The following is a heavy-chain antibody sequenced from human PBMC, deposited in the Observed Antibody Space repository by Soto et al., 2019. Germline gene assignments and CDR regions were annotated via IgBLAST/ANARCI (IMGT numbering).Heavy chain of an antibody. V-gene: IGHV3-21*01. CDR3: ARDLVIAAADTIDAFDI. Sequence: EVQLVESGGGLVKPGGSLRLSCAASGFTFSSYSMNWVRQAPGKGLEWVSSISSSSSYIYYADSVKGRFTISRDNAKNSLYLQMNSLRAEDTAVYYCARDLVIAAADTIDAFDIWGQGTMVTVSS. D-gene: IGHD6-13*01. J-gene: IGHJ3*02. CDR1: GFTFSSYS. CDR2: ISSSSSYI.